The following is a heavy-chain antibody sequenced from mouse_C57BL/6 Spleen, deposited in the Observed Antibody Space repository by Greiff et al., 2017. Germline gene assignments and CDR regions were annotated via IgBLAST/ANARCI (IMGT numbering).Heavy chain of an antibody. CDR3: ARDYGSRWYFDY. D-gene: IGHD1-1*01. V-gene: IGHV1-81*01. J-gene: IGHJ2*01. CDR2: IYPRSGNT. Sequence: VQLQQSGAELARPGASVKLSCKASGYTFTSSGISWVKQRTGQGLEWIGEIYPRSGNTYYNEKFKGKATLTADKSSSTAYMELRSLTSEDSAGYVCARDYGSRWYFDYWGQGTTLTVSS. CDR1: GYTFTSSG.